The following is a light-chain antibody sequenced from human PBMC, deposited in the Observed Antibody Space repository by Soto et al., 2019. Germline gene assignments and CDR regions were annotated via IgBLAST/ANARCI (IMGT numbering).Light chain of an antibody. CDR1: RSLVYSDGDIY. V-gene: IGKV2-30*01. CDR2: KVS. J-gene: IGKJ5*01. Sequence: DVVMTQSPLSLPVTLGQPASISCRSSRSLVYSDGDIYLSWFQQGPGQSPRRLIYKVSNRDSGVPDRFSGSGSGTDFTLTISSLEPEDFAVYYCQQRSNWPPITFGQGTRLEIK. CDR3: QQRSNWPPIT.